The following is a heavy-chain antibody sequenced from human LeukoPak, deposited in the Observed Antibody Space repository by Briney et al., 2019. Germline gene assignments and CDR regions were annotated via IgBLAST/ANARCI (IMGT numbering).Heavy chain of an antibody. J-gene: IGHJ4*02. V-gene: IGHV3-7*01. CDR3: ARGTYYDFWSDNMFDY. D-gene: IGHD3-3*01. Sequence: GGSLRLSCAASGFTFSSYWMSWVRQAPGKGLEWVANIKQDGSEKYYVDSVKGRFTISRDNAKNSLYLQMNSLRAEDTAVCYCARGTYYDFWSDNMFDYWGQGTLVTVSS. CDR1: GFTFSSYW. CDR2: IKQDGSEK.